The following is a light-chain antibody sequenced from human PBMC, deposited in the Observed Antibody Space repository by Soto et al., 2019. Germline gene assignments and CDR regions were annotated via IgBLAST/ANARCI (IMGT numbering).Light chain of an antibody. CDR2: EVS. CDR3: SSYTTSSTHWV. Sequence: QSVLTQPASVSGSPGQSITISCTGTSSDVGGYNYVSWYQQHPGKAPKLMIYEVSNRPSGFSNRFSGSKSGNTASLTISGLQADDEADYYCSSYTTSSTHWVFGGGTKLTVL. J-gene: IGLJ3*02. CDR1: SSDVGGYNY. V-gene: IGLV2-14*01.